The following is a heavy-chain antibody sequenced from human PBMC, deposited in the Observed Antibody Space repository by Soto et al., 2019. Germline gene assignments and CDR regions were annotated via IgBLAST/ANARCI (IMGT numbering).Heavy chain of an antibody. V-gene: IGHV3-48*01. Sequence: EVQLVESGGGLVQPGGSLRLSCATSGFILSDCAMNWVRQAPGKGLEWVSYISSSSSVIDYADSVKGRFTVSRDNARNSLYLQMNSLRAEETAVYDCARDLSWGSNWYYYMDVWGKGTTVTVSS. CDR3: ARDLSWGSNWYYYMDV. CDR1: GFILSDCA. CDR2: ISSSSSVI. D-gene: IGHD7-27*01. J-gene: IGHJ6*03.